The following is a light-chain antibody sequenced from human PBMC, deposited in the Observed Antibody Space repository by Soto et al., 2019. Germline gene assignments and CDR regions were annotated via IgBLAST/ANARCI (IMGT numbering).Light chain of an antibody. V-gene: IGKV3-20*01. CDR1: QRFNSAY. CDR3: HHYGDSPWG. Sequence: EIVLTQSPGTLSLYPGERATLSCRASQRFNSAYLAWYQKKPGQPPRLLIYASSNRAAGIPDRFSASASGTDFALTISRLEPEDFAVYYCHHYGDSPWGLGQGTKVEIK. J-gene: IGKJ1*01. CDR2: ASS.